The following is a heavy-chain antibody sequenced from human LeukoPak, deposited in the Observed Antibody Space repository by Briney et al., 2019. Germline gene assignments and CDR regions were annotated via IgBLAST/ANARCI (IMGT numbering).Heavy chain of an antibody. Sequence: KPSETLSLTCTVSGGSISDYYWSWIRQPPGKGLEWNAYINYSGNTDYNPSLKSRVTISEDTSKNHFSLKLNSVTAADTAVYYCARLNVLNNSVLHHFDRWGQGTLVTVSS. CDR3: ARLNVLNNSVLHHFDR. CDR1: GGSISDYY. J-gene: IGHJ4*02. CDR2: INYSGNT. V-gene: IGHV4-59*08. D-gene: IGHD1/OR15-1a*01.